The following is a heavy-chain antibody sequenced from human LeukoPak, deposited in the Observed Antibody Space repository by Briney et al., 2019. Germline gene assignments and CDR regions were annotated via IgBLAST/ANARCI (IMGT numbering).Heavy chain of an antibody. Sequence: SETLSLTCAVYGGSFSGYYWSWIRQPPGKGLEWIGEINHSGSTNYNPSLKSRVTISVDTSKNQFSLKLSSVTAADTAVYYYARGKVLTGYPTWGQGTLVTVSS. CDR1: GGSFSGYY. CDR2: INHSGST. V-gene: IGHV4-34*01. J-gene: IGHJ5*02. D-gene: IGHD3-9*01. CDR3: ARGKVLTGYPT.